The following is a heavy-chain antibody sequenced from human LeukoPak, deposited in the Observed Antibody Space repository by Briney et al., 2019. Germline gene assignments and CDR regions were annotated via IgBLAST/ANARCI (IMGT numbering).Heavy chain of an antibody. CDR2: IIPIFGTA. Sequence: ASVKVSCKASGGTFSSYAISWVRQAPGQGLEWMGGIIPIFGTANYAQKFQGRVTITADESTSTAYMELGSLRSEDTAVYHCARVGYYDSSGYFDYWGQGTLVTVSS. CDR1: GGTFSSYA. J-gene: IGHJ4*02. D-gene: IGHD3-22*01. V-gene: IGHV1-69*13. CDR3: ARVGYYDSSGYFDY.